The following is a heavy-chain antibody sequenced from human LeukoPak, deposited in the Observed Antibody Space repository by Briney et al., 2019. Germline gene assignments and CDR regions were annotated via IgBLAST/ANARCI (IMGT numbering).Heavy chain of an antibody. CDR3: ARLPEGGAARPVYYFDY. D-gene: IGHD6-6*01. CDR1: GGSISSYY. Sequence: SETLSLTCTVSGGSISSYYWSWIRQPPGKGLEWIGYIYYSGSTNYNPSLKSRVTISVDTSKNHFSLKLSSVTAADTAVYYCARLPEGGAARPVYYFDYWGQGTLVTVSS. CDR2: IYYSGST. V-gene: IGHV4-59*08. J-gene: IGHJ4*02.